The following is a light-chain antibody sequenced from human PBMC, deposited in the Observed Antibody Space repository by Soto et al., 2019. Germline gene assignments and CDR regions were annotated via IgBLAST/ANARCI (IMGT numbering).Light chain of an antibody. Sequence: ERVMTRSPATLSVSPGERATLSCRASQSVSIYLAWYQQKPGQAPRLLIYDASNRATGIPARFSGSGSGADFTLTISSLEPDDFAVYYCQQRAEWPITFGQGTRLEIK. CDR3: QQRAEWPIT. CDR2: DAS. CDR1: QSVSIY. J-gene: IGKJ5*01. V-gene: IGKV3-11*01.